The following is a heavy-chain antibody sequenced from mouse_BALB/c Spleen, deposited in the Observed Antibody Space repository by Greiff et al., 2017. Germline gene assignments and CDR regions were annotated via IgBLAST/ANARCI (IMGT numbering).Heavy chain of an antibody. V-gene: IGHV3-2*02. CDR2: ISYSGST. D-gene: IGHD2-4*01. Sequence: EVQRVESGPGLVKPSQSLSLTCTVTGYSITSDYAWNWIRQFPGNKLEWMGYISYSGSTSYNPSLKSRISITRDTSKNQFFLQLNSVTTEDTATYYCARRGYDYDLDYWGQGTTLTVSS. CDR1: GYSITSDYA. J-gene: IGHJ2*01. CDR3: ARRGYDYDLDY.